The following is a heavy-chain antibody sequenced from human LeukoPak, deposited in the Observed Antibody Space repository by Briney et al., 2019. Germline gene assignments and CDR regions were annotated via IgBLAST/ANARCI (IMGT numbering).Heavy chain of an antibody. CDR3: ARGPLWATMIVNWYFDL. CDR1: GFTFSSYG. J-gene: IGHJ2*01. CDR2: ITWNGGST. Sequence: GGSLRLSCAASGFTFSSYGMSWVRQAPGKGLEWVSGITWNGGSTAYADSVRGRFTISRDNAKNSLYLQMNSLRAEDTALYYCARGPLWATMIVNWYFDLWGRGTLVTVSS. D-gene: IGHD3-22*01. V-gene: IGHV3-20*04.